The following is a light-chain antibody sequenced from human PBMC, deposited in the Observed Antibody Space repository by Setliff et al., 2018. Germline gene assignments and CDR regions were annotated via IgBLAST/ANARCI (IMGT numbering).Light chain of an antibody. CDR1: SSDVGGYNY. J-gene: IGLJ1*01. Sequence: QSALTQPPSASGSPGQSVTISCTGTSSDVGGYNYVSWYQQHPGKAPKLMIYDVSKRPSGVPDRFSGSKSGNTASLTISGLQAEDEADYYCCSYAGSYTYVFGTGTK. V-gene: IGLV2-11*01. CDR3: CSYAGSYTYV. CDR2: DVS.